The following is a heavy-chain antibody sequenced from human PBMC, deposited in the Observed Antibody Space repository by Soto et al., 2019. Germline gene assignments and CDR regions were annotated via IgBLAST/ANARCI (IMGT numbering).Heavy chain of an antibody. Sequence: SETLSLTCFVSGGSVTSHHRSWIRQFPGQGLEWIAYTSYTGNTNYNPSLQSRVTISLDTSKNQLSLKLTSMTAADTAVYYCAREPATAKPEGVDFWGQGTLVTVSS. CDR2: TSYTGNT. CDR1: GGSVTSHH. CDR3: AREPATAKPEGVDF. D-gene: IGHD1-1*01. V-gene: IGHV4-59*02. J-gene: IGHJ4*02.